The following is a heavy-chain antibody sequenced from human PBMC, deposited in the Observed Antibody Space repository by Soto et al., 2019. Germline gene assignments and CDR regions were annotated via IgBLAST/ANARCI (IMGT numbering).Heavy chain of an antibody. CDR3: ARVVTRDYGMDV. Sequence: GASVKVSCKASGYTFTGYYMHWVRQAPGQGLEWMGWINPNSGGTNYAQKFQGRVTLTRDTSISTAYMELSRLRSDDTAVYYCARVVTRDYGMDVWGQGTTVTVSS. CDR1: GYTFTGYY. J-gene: IGHJ6*02. CDR2: INPNSGGT. D-gene: IGHD4-4*01. V-gene: IGHV1-2*02.